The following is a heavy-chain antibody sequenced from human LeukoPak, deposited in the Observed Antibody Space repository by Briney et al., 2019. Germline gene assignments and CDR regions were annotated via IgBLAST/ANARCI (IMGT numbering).Heavy chain of an antibody. CDR2: ISGSGGST. J-gene: IGHJ5*02. V-gene: IGHV3-23*01. CDR1: GFTFSSYA. CDR3: AKVITIFGVVPDWFDP. Sequence: GGSLRLSCAASGFTFSSYAMSWVRQAPGKGLEWVSAISGSGGSTYYAVSVKGRFTISRDNSKNTLYLQMNSLRAEDTAVYYCAKVITIFGVVPDWFDPWGQGTLVTVSS. D-gene: IGHD3-3*01.